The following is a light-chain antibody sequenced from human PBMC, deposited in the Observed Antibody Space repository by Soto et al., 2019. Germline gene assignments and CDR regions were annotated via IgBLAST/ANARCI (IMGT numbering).Light chain of an antibody. CDR1: QNIRGNE. Sequence: EVVLTQSPGTLSLSPGERATLSCRASQNIRGNELAWYQQKPGQAPRLLIYRGSTRATGIPDRFSGRGSGTAFALTLSRLEPEDFAVYYCQDYGTSAPWTFGQGTKVQIK. V-gene: IGKV3-20*01. J-gene: IGKJ1*01. CDR2: RGS. CDR3: QDYGTSAPWT.